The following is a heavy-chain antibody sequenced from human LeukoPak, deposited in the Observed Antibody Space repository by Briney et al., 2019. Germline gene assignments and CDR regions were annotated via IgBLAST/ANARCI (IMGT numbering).Heavy chain of an antibody. Sequence: GASVKVSCKASGGTFSSYAISWVRQAPGQGLEWMGRIIPILGIANYAQKFQGRVAITADKSTSTAYMELSSLRSGDTAVYYCAREWVSVTTTFFDYWGQGTLVTVSS. V-gene: IGHV1-69*04. CDR1: GGTFSSYA. J-gene: IGHJ4*02. CDR3: AREWVSVTTTFFDY. CDR2: IIPILGIA. D-gene: IGHD4-17*01.